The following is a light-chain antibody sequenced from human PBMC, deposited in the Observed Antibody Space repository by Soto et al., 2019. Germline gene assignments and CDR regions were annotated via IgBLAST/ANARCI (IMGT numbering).Light chain of an antibody. V-gene: IGLV1-51*01. Sequence: QSALTQPPSVSTTPGQTVTISCSGSNSNIGNNYVSWYQQLPGTAPKLLIYDNNKRPSEIPDRFSGSKSGTSASLAISGLRSEAEADYYCSTWDDGLSGVLVGGGTK. CDR1: NSNIGNNY. CDR3: STWDDGLSGVL. J-gene: IGLJ2*01. CDR2: DNN.